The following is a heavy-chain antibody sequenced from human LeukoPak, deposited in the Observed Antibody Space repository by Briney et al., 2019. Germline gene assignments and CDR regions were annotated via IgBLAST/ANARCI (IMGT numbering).Heavy chain of an antibody. CDR3: ARVGYYYDSSGYYYYYYYMDV. CDR2: IYYSGST. J-gene: IGHJ6*03. Sequence: ASETLSLTCTVSGGSISSYYWSWIRQPPGKGLEWIGYIYYSGSTNYNPSLKSRVTISVDTSKNQFSLKLSSVTAADTAVYYCARVGYYYDSSGYYYYYYYMDVWGKGTTVTVSS. V-gene: IGHV4-59*01. D-gene: IGHD3-22*01. CDR1: GGSISSYY.